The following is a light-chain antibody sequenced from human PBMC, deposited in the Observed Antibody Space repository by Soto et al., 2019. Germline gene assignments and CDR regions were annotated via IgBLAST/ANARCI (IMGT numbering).Light chain of an antibody. CDR2: DAS. V-gene: IGKV1-33*01. CDR3: QQYDNLPYT. Sequence: DIQMTQSPSSLSASVGARVTITCQASQDMSNYLNWYQQKPGKAPKLLIYDASNLETGVPSRFSGSGSGTYFTITISSLQPEDIATYDCQQYDNLPYTCGQGTKLEIK. J-gene: IGKJ2*01. CDR1: QDMSNY.